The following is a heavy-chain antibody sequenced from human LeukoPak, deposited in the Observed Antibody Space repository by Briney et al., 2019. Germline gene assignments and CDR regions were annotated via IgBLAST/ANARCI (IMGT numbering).Heavy chain of an antibody. CDR2: NYTSGTT. V-gene: IGHV4-61*02. J-gene: IGHJ6*03. Sequence: SETLSLTCTVSVGFINSIDYYGTWIRKPAGKGLERNGRNYTSGTTNYNPALQSRGTITLDMSKNQSSQKLTSGTAADTAVYYCARGSSAVAFLFYMDLWGKGTTVTVSS. CDR3: ARGSSAVAFLFYMDL. CDR1: VGFINSIDYY. D-gene: IGHD6-19*01.